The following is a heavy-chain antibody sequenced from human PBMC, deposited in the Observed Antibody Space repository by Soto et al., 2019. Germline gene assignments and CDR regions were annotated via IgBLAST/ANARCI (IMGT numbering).Heavy chain of an antibody. CDR3: ARDLERPGEAYYYGMDV. Sequence: SQTLSLTCAISGDSVSSNSAAWNWIRQSPSRGLEWLGRTYYRSKWYNDYAVSVKSRITINPDTSKNQFSLQLNSVTPEDTAVYYCARDLERPGEAYYYGMDVWCQGTTVTVSS. D-gene: IGHD1-26*01. V-gene: IGHV6-1*01. CDR2: TYYRSKWYN. CDR1: GDSVSSNSAA. J-gene: IGHJ6*02.